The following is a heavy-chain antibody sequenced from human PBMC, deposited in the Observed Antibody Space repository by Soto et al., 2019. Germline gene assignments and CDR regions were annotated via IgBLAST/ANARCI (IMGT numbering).Heavy chain of an antibody. CDR2: IIPILGIA. CDR3: AAAAPAVVPAAEYYYYYMDG. Sequence: QVQLVQSGAEVKKPGSSVKVSCKASGGTFSSYTISWVRQAPGQGLEWMGRIIPILGIANYAQKFQGRVTITAAKSTRTAYMERSSLRSEDTAVYYCAAAAPAVVPAAEYYYYYMDGWVKGTKVTVSS. J-gene: IGHJ6*03. CDR1: GGTFSSYT. D-gene: IGHD2-2*01. V-gene: IGHV1-69*02.